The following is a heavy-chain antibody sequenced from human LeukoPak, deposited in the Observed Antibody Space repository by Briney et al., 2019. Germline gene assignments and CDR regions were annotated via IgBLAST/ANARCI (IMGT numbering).Heavy chain of an antibody. Sequence: GGSLRLSCAASGFTFSSYSMNWVRQAPGKGLEWVSYISSSSSTIYYADSVKGRFTISRDNAKNSLYLQMNSLRAEDTAVYYCARGGRKAVAGTPNWFDPWGLGTLVTVSS. CDR3: ARGGRKAVAGTPNWFDP. CDR2: ISSSSSTI. D-gene: IGHD6-19*01. CDR1: GFTFSSYS. V-gene: IGHV3-48*01. J-gene: IGHJ5*02.